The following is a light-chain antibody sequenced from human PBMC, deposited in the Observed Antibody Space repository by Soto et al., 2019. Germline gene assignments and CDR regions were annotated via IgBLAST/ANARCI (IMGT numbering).Light chain of an antibody. CDR3: QQSYSTLLT. Sequence: DIQMTQSPSSLSASVGDRVTITCRASQSISSYLNWYQQKPGKAPKLLIYAASNLQTGVPSRFSGSGSGTHFTLTISSLQPEDFATYYCQQSYSTLLTFGGGTKVDIK. V-gene: IGKV1-39*01. J-gene: IGKJ4*01. CDR1: QSISSY. CDR2: AAS.